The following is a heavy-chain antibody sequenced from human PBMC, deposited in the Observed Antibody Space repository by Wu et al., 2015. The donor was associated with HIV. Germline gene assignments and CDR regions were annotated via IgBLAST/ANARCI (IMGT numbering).Heavy chain of an antibody. CDR3: ARDWGILWFGELRLEY. D-gene: IGHD3-10*01. CDR2: INPKSGVT. J-gene: IGHJ4*02. Sequence: QVQLLQSGAEVRKPGASVKVSCKASGYTFTDYYIHWVRQAPGQGLEWMGWINPKSGVTNYAQNFQGNVTMTRDTSLSTAYMELSSLKSDDAAMYYCARDWGILWFGELRLEYWGPGTLVTVSS. CDR1: GYTFTDYY. V-gene: IGHV1-2*02.